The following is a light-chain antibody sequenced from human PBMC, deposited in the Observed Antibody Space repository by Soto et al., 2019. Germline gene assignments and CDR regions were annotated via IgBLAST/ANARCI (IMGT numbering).Light chain of an antibody. V-gene: IGKV3D-7*01. Sequence: PGARVTLSCRASRSVSSSYLTWYQQKPGQAPSLLIYGASTRATSIPARFSGSGSGTDFTLTISSLLPEDFAVYYCQQDCNLPPTFGQGSKVEVK. J-gene: IGKJ1*01. CDR1: RSVSSSY. CDR3: QQDCNLPPT. CDR2: GAS.